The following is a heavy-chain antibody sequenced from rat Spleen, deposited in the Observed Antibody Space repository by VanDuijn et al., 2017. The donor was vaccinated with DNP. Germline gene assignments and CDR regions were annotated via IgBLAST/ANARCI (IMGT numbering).Heavy chain of an antibody. V-gene: IGHV5-25*01. CDR1: GFSFRNYY. D-gene: IGHD1-6*01. CDR3: ARRKNYGLSYYFDY. J-gene: IGHJ2*01. CDR2: ISHSDGIT. Sequence: EVQLVESGGGLVQPGRSLKLSCAASGFSFRNYYMAWVRQSPKKGLEWVAIISHSDGITYYPDSVKGRFTISRDTAKSSLYLQMDSLRSEDTATYYCARRKNYGLSYYFDYWGQGVMVTVSS.